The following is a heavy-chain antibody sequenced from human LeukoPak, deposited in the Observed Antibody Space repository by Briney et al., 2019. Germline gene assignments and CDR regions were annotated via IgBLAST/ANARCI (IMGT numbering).Heavy chain of an antibody. Sequence: SETLSLTCTVSGGSLSSYYWSWIRQPPGKGLEWIGSIYYSGSTYYNPSLKSRVTISVDTSKNQFSLKLSSVTAADTAVYYCAKEGTGSHSQWAFDFWGQGTMVTVSS. V-gene: IGHV4-59*05. J-gene: IGHJ3*01. D-gene: IGHD3/OR15-3a*01. CDR1: GGSLSSYY. CDR2: IYYSGST. CDR3: AKEGTGSHSQWAFDF.